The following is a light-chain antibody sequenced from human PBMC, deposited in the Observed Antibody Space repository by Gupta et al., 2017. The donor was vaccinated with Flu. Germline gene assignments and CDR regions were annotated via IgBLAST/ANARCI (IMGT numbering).Light chain of an antibody. CDR2: RNN. CDR3: AAWDDSRSGWV. Sequence: SVLTQPPSASGTPGQRVTISCSGSSSNLGSNYIYWYQQLPGTAPKLLIYRNNQRPSGVPDRFSGSKSGTSASLAISGLRSEDEADYYCAAWDDSRSGWVFGGGTKLTVL. V-gene: IGLV1-47*01. J-gene: IGLJ3*02. CDR1: SSNLGSNY.